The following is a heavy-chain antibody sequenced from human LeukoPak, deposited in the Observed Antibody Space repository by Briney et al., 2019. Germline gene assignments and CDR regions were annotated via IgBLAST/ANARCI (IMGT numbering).Heavy chain of an antibody. CDR2: IAWNSGFI. CDR1: GFTFDDYA. CDR3: AKDRGYHYDSSGYYRMDAFDI. J-gene: IGHJ3*02. V-gene: IGHV3-9*01. Sequence: GRSLRLSCAASGFTFDDYAMHWVRQAPGKGLEWVSGIAWNSGFIGYADSVKGRFTISRDNAKNSLYLQMNSLRAEDTAVYYCAKDRGYHYDSSGYYRMDAFDIWGQGTMVTVSS. D-gene: IGHD3-22*01.